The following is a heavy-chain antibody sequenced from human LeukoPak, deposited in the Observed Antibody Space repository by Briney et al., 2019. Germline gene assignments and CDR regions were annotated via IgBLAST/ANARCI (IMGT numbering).Heavy chain of an antibody. CDR3: AKESGSYYYFDY. D-gene: IGHD1-26*01. CDR2: ISGSGGGT. Sequence: RAGGSLRLSCAASGFTFSSYAMSWVRQAPGKGLEWVSAISGSGGGTYYADSVKGRFTISRDNSKNTLYLQMNSLRAEDTAVYYCAKESGSYYYFDYWGQGTLVTVSS. V-gene: IGHV3-23*01. CDR1: GFTFSSYA. J-gene: IGHJ4*02.